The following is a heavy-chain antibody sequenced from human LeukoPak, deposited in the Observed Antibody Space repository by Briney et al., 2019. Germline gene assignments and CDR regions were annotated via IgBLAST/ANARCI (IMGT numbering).Heavy chain of an antibody. J-gene: IGHJ6*03. Sequence: TSETLSLTCTVSGGSISSGDYYWSWIRQPPGKGLEWIGYIYYSGSTYYNPSLKSRVTISVDTSKNQFSLKLSSVTAADTAVYYCARQDIVVVVAATPDDYYYYMDVWGKGTTVTVSS. CDR1: GGSISSGDYY. D-gene: IGHD2-15*01. V-gene: IGHV4-30-4*08. CDR3: ARQDIVVVVAATPDDYYYYMDV. CDR2: IYYSGST.